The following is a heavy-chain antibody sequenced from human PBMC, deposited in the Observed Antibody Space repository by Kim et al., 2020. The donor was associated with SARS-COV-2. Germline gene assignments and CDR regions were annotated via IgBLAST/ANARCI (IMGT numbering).Heavy chain of an antibody. CDR1: QFTFSRYG. Sequence: GGSLRLSCVASQFTFSRYGVHWVRQVPGKGLVWVSRINEDGSITDYADYVKGRFTIYRDNTKNTVYLQMNSLRAEDTAVYYCSRDLRGSVDYWGQGTLVT. J-gene: IGHJ4*02. CDR2: INEDGSIT. V-gene: IGHV3-74*01. D-gene: IGHD1-1*01. CDR3: SRDLRGSVDY.